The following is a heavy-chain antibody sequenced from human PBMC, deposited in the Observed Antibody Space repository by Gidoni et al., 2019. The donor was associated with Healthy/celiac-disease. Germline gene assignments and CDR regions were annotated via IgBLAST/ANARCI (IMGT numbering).Heavy chain of an antibody. CDR2: ISSSSSYI. D-gene: IGHD2-15*01. V-gene: IGHV3-21*01. J-gene: IGHJ3*02. CDR1: VFTFSCHT. Sequence: EVQLVESGGGLVKPGVSLRLSCAASVFTFSCHTMNWVRQAPGKGLEWVSSISSSSSYIYYADSVKGRFTISRDNAKNSLYLQMNSLRAEDTAVYYCARDHEGIVVVVAAGAFDIWGQGTMVTVSS. CDR3: ARDHEGIVVVVAAGAFDI.